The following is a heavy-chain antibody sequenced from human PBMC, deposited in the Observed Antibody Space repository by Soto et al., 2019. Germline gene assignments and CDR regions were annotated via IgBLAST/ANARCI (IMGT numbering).Heavy chain of an antibody. Sequence: QVQLVQSGAEVKKPGSSVKVSCKASGGTFSSYAISWVRQAPGQGLEWMGGIIPIFGTENYAQKFQGRVTITADESTSTAYMELSSLRSEDTAVYYCARTYYDILTGYYVPYYFDYWGQGTLVTVSS. CDR2: IIPIFGTE. V-gene: IGHV1-69*01. D-gene: IGHD3-9*01. J-gene: IGHJ4*02. CDR1: GGTFSSYA. CDR3: ARTYYDILTGYYVPYYFDY.